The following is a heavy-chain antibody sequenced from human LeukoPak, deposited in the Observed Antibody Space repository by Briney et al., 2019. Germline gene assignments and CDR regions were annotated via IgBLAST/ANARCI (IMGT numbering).Heavy chain of an antibody. Sequence: QPGGSLRLSCAASGFNFNAYWMNWVRQAPGKGLEWVANIKQDESEKNYVDSVKGRFTISRDNAKNLLYLQMNNLRAEDTAVYYCARRSGYYWDAFDIWGQGTMVTVSS. V-gene: IGHV3-7*01. CDR1: GFNFNAYW. CDR2: IKQDESEK. CDR3: ARRSGYYWDAFDI. J-gene: IGHJ3*02. D-gene: IGHD3-22*01.